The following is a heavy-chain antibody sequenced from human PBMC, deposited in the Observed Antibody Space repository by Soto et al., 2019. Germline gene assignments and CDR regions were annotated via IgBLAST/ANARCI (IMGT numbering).Heavy chain of an antibody. Sequence: GGSLRLSCAASGFTFSSYGMHWVRQAPGKGLEWVAVIWYDGSNKYYADSVKGRFTISRDNSKNTLYLQMNSLRAEDTAVYYCARGPMVRGVIIPHYYGMDVWGQGTTVTVYS. J-gene: IGHJ6*02. V-gene: IGHV3-33*01. CDR2: IWYDGSNK. CDR3: ARGPMVRGVIIPHYYGMDV. CDR1: GFTFSSYG. D-gene: IGHD3-10*01.